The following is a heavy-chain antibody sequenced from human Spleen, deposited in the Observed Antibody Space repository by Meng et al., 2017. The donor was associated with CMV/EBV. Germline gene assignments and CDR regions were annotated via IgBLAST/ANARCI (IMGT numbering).Heavy chain of an antibody. Sequence: SLKISCAASGFTFDDYAMHWVRQAPGKGLEWVSGISWDSHSIGYADSVKGRFTIARDNARSSLFLQMNNLRAEDTALYYCAKAPGPYYYYGMDVWGQGTTVTVSS. CDR2: ISWDSHSI. CDR3: AKAPGPYYYYGMDV. D-gene: IGHD1-14*01. V-gene: IGHV3-9*01. J-gene: IGHJ6*02. CDR1: GFTFDDYA.